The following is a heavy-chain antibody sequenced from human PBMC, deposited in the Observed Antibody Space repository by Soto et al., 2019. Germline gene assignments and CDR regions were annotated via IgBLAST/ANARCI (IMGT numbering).Heavy chain of an antibody. Sequence: QLQLQESGPGLVKPSETLSLNCTVSGVSISGTSYYWGWIRQTPAKGLEWIGTIYYSGETFYNPSLKSRVTISIDTSKNHFSLNLTSVTAADTAIYYCARHGSFWGQGALVTVSS. CDR3: ARHGSF. CDR1: GVSISGTSYY. D-gene: IGHD3-16*02. V-gene: IGHV4-39*01. CDR2: IYYSGET. J-gene: IGHJ1*01.